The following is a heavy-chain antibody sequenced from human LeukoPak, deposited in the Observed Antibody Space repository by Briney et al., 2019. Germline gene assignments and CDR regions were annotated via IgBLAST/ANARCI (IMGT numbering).Heavy chain of an antibody. CDR3: ANFQTVGVKPFEH. J-gene: IGHJ5*02. CDR1: GFTFSSYS. CDR2: ISSSSTI. D-gene: IGHD1-26*01. V-gene: IGHV3-48*04. Sequence: GGSLRLSCAASGFTFSSYSMNWVRQAPGKGLEWVSYISSSSTIYYADSVKGRFTISRDNAKNSLYLQMESLRVEDTAVYYCANFQTVGVKPFEHWGQGTLVTVSS.